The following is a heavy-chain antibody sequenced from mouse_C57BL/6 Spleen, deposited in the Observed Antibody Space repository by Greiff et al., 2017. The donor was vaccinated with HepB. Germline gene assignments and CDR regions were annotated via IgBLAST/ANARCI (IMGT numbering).Heavy chain of an antibody. J-gene: IGHJ1*03. D-gene: IGHD4-1*01. Sequence: EVHLVESGGGLVKPGGSLKLSCAASGFTFSDYGMHWVRQAPEKGLEWVAYISSGSSTIYYADTVKGRFTISRDNAKNTLFLQMTSLRSEDTAMYYCARSPVTGTLGYWYFDVWGTGTTVTVSS. V-gene: IGHV5-17*01. CDR1: GFTFSDYG. CDR2: ISSGSSTI. CDR3: ARSPVTGTLGYWYFDV.